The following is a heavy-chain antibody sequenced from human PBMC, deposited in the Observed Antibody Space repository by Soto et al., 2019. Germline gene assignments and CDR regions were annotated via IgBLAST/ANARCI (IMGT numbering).Heavy chain of an antibody. J-gene: IGHJ4*02. D-gene: IGHD6-19*01. CDR1: GGTFSSYA. V-gene: IGHV1-69*13. CDR2: ISPNTGTA. Sequence: ASVKVSCKASGGTFSSYAISWVRQAPGQGLEWMGGISPNTGTANYAQKFQGRVTITADASTSTAYMELRSLRSDDTALYYCARDLPDSSGLTYYFDYWGQGTLVTVSS. CDR3: ARDLPDSSGLTYYFDY.